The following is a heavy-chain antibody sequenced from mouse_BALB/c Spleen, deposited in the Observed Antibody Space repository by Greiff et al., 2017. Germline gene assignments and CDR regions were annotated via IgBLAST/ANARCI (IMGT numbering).Heavy chain of an antibody. V-gene: IGHV6-6*02. CDR2: IRLKSNNYAT. Sequence: EVQLVESGGGLVQPGGSMKLSCVASGFTFSNYWMNWVRQSPEKGLEWVAEIRLKSNNYATHYAESVKGRFTISRDDSKSSVYLQMNNLRAEDTGIYYCTRVGFDYWGQGTTLTVSS. CDR1: GFTFSNYW. J-gene: IGHJ2*01. CDR3: TRVGFDY.